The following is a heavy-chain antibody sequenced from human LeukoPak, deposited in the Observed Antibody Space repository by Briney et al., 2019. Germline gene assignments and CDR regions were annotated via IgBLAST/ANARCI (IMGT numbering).Heavy chain of an antibody. V-gene: IGHV4-4*02. Sequence: GSLRLSCVASGFTFSSHAMTWVRQAPGKGLEWIGQINHSGSTNYNPSLKSRVTISVDTSKNQFSLKLSSVTAADTAVYYGARDGGSYYYSIWGQGTMVTVSS. J-gene: IGHJ3*02. CDR1: GFTFSSHAM. CDR2: INHSGST. CDR3: ARDGGSYYYSI. D-gene: IGHD1-26*01.